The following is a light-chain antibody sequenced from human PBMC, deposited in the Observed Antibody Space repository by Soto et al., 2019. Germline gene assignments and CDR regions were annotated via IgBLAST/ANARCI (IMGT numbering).Light chain of an antibody. J-gene: IGKJ1*01. CDR1: QSVSSK. Sequence: EIVMTQSPATLSVSPGEGATLSCRASQSVSSKLAWYQQKPGQAPRLLIYGASSRATGTPDRFSGSGSGTDFTLTINRLEPEDFAVYYCQQYGSSRWTFGQGTKVDIK. V-gene: IGKV3-20*01. CDR2: GAS. CDR3: QQYGSSRWT.